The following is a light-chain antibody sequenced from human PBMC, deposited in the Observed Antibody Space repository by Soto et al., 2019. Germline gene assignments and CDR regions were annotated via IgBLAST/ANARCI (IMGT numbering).Light chain of an antibody. CDR3: QQLKSNLIT. CDR1: RGIGNY. V-gene: IGKV1-27*01. CDR2: AAS. J-gene: IGKJ5*01. Sequence: IQMTQSPSSLSASVGDRVTITCRASRGIGNYLAWYQQKPGKVPSLLIYAASTLQSGVSSRFSGSRSGTDFTLTISSLQPEDFATYYCQQLKSNLITFGQGTRLEIK.